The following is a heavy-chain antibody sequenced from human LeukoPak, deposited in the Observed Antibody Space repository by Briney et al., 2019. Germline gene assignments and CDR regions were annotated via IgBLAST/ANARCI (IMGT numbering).Heavy chain of an antibody. V-gene: IGHV4-39*07. D-gene: IGHD5-24*01. CDR2: IHQSGNS. CDR1: GDSISTSSYY. CDR3: ARRWRQLPIDY. Sequence: SETLSLTCIVSGDSISTSSYYWDWIRQPPGKGLEWIGSIHQSGNSYYNPSLQSRVTLSLDTPKNQFSLKLSSVTAADTAVYYCARRWRQLPIDYWGQGTLVSVSS. J-gene: IGHJ4*02.